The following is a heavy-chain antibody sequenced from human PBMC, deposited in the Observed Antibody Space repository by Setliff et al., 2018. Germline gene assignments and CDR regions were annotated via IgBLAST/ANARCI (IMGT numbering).Heavy chain of an antibody. CDR3: TTGQFCFNGVCYPSLYHYMDV. D-gene: IGHD2-8*01. Sequence: GGSLRLSCKTSGFTFNDYGIQWVRQAPGKGLEWVASDRGYYKYYADSVRGRLTVSRDESKNTVYLQMNSLKIEDSGVYYCTTGQFCFNGVCYPSLYHYMDVWGKGTTVTVSS. CDR2: SDRGYYK. CDR1: GFTFNDYG. V-gene: IGHV3-30*12. J-gene: IGHJ6*03.